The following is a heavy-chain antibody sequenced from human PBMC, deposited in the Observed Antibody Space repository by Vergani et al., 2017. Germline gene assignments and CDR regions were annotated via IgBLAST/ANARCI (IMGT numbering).Heavy chain of an antibody. CDR1: GGSISSGGYY. D-gene: IGHD6-19*01. V-gene: IGHV4-31*03. CDR2: IYYSGST. Sequence: QVQLQESGPGLVQPSQTLSLTCTVSGGSISSGGYYWSWIRQHPGKGLEWIGYIYYSGSTYYNPSLKSRVTISVDTSKNQFSLKLSSVTAADTAVYYCARVRRGFFEAGNREVDYWGQGTLVTVSS. J-gene: IGHJ4*02. CDR3: ARVRRGFFEAGNREVDY.